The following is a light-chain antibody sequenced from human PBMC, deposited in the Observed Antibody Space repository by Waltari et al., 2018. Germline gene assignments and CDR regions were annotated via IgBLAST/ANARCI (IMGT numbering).Light chain of an antibody. CDR2: GAS. J-gene: IGKJ2*01. CDR1: QYITKRY. CDR3: QQYGSSVMYT. Sequence: VLTQSPGTLSLSPGEGATLSCRASQYITKRYFAWYQQKPGQAHRLLIYGASSRAAGIPDRFSGSGSGTDFTLTISRLEPEDSAVYFCQQYGSSVMYTFGQGTKLEIK. V-gene: IGKV3-20*01.